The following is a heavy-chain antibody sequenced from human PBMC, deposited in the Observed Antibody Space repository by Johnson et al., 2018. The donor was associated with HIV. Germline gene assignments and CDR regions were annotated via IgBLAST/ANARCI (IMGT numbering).Heavy chain of an antibody. CDR2: IQFDGSHK. J-gene: IGHJ3*02. CDR3: ATSTASDAFDI. Sequence: VQLVESGGGLIQPGRSLRLSCTASGFTFSNYGIHWVRQAPGKGLEWVTFIQFDGSHKYYADSVKGRFTISRDNSKNTLYLQMNSLRAEDTAVYYCATSTASDAFDIWGQGTMVTVSS. V-gene: IGHV3-30*02. D-gene: IGHD1-1*01. CDR1: GFTFSNYG.